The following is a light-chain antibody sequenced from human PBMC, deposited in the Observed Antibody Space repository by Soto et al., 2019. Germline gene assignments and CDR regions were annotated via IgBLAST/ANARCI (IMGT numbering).Light chain of an antibody. CDR1: QSVLYSSDRQNY. Sequence: DIVMTQSPDSLAVSLGERATINCKSSQSVLYSSDRQNYLAWYQHKPGQRPKLLIYWASTRESGVPDRFSGSGSGTDFTLTISSLQAEDVAVYYCQQYYSLPLIFGQGTKLEIK. J-gene: IGKJ2*01. CDR2: WAS. V-gene: IGKV4-1*01. CDR3: QQYYSLPLI.